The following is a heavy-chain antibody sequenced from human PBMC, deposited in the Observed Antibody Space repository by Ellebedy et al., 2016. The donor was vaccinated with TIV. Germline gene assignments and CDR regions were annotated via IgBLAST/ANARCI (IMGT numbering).Heavy chain of an antibody. V-gene: IGHV3-33*01. CDR1: GFPFSTYV. D-gene: IGHD2-2*01. Sequence: GESLKISCAASGFPFSTYVMHWVRQAPGKGLEWAAVIWSDGSSKYYADSVKGRFTISGDSSKNTVYLQMTSLRADDTAVYYCARGGYCSRTSCAPADAFDVWGPGTEVTISS. CDR2: IWSDGSSK. CDR3: ARGGYCSRTSCAPADAFDV. J-gene: IGHJ3*01.